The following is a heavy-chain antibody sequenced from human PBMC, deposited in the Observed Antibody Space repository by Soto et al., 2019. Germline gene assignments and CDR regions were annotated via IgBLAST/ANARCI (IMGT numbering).Heavy chain of an antibody. V-gene: IGHV1-69*02. CDR2: IIPILGIA. Sequence: QVQLVQSGAEVKKPGSSVKVSCKASGGTFSSYTISWVRQAPGQGLEWMGRIIPILGIANYAQKFQGRVTITADKSTSTAYMELSSLRSDDTAVYYCAVLAVAAQRYAFDIWGQGTMVTVSS. D-gene: IGHD6-19*01. CDR1: GGTFSSYT. J-gene: IGHJ3*02. CDR3: AVLAVAAQRYAFDI.